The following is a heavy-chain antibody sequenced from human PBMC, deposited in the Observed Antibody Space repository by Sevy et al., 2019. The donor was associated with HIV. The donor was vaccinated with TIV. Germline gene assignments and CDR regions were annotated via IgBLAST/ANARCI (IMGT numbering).Heavy chain of an antibody. CDR2: IYPGDSDT. Sequence: GESLKISCEGSGYSFTRYWIGWVRQMPGKGLEWMGIIYPGDSDTRYSPSFQAQVTISADKSIRTAYLQWSSLKASDTAMYFCTRGYYGSGSYYNNFFDYWGQEPWSPSPQ. J-gene: IGHJ4*01. D-gene: IGHD3-10*01. V-gene: IGHV5-51*01. CDR3: TRGYYGSGSYYNNFFDY. CDR1: GYSFTRYW.